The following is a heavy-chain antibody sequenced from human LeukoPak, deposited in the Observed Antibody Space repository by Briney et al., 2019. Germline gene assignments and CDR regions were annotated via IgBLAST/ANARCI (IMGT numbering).Heavy chain of an antibody. Sequence: ASVKVSCETSGYYFSTYSINWVRQVPGQGLEWVGWINCDNGNTNYAQKFQGRVTMTTDTPTTTAYMELGSLTSDDTAVYYCAREWKGGDNWGQGSLVTVSS. D-gene: IGHD1-1*01. J-gene: IGHJ4*02. CDR1: GYYFSTYS. CDR3: AREWKGGDN. CDR2: INCDNGNT. V-gene: IGHV1-18*01.